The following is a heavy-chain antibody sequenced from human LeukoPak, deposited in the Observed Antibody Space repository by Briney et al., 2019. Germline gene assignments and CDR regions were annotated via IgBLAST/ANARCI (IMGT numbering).Heavy chain of an antibody. CDR2: IYYSGST. V-gene: IGHV4-59*13. CDR1: GESITNYY. J-gene: IGHJ4*02. Sequence: SETLSLTCSVSGESITNYYWSWIRQPPGKGLEWIGYIYYSGSTNYNPSLKSRVTISVDTSKNQFSLKLSSVTAADTAVYYCARGLRRSDFDYWGQGTLVTVSS. CDR3: ARGLRRSDFDY. D-gene: IGHD6-25*01.